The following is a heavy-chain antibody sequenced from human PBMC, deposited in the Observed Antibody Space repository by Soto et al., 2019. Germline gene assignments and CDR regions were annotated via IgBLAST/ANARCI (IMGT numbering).Heavy chain of an antibody. J-gene: IGHJ6*03. V-gene: IGHV3-48*01. D-gene: IGHD3-3*01. CDR3: ARDGGRRITIFGGVGGYYMDV. CDR1: GFTFSSYS. CDR2: ISSSSSTI. Sequence: EVQLVESGGGLVQPGGSLRLSCAASGFTFSSYSMNWVRQAPGKGLEWVSYISSSSSTIYYADSVKGRFTISRDNAKNSLYLQMNSLRAEDTAVYYCARDGGRRITIFGGVGGYYMDVWGKGTTVTVSS.